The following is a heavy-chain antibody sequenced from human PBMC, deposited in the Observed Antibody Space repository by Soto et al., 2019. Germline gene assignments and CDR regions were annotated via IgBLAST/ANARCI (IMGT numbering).Heavy chain of an antibody. CDR3: ARVSGTVIAAAATEVYY. CDR2: INPNSGGT. D-gene: IGHD6-13*01. CDR1: GYTFTGYY. V-gene: IGHV1-2*04. Sequence: ASVKVSCKASGYTFTGYYMHWVRQAPGQGLEWMGWINPNSGGTNYAQKFQGWVTMTRDTSISTAYMELSRLRSDDTAVYYCARVSGTVIAAAATEVYYWGQGTLVTVSS. J-gene: IGHJ4*02.